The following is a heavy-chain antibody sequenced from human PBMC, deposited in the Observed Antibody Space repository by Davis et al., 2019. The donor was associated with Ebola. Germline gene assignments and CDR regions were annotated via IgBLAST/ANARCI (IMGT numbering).Heavy chain of an antibody. J-gene: IGHJ3*02. CDR3: AREGTTVTTDGAFDI. CDR1: GGSISSGGYY. Sequence: LRLSCTVSGGSISSGGYYWSWIRQHPGKGLEWIGYIYYSGSTYYNPSLKSRVTISVDTSKNQFSLKLSSVTAADTAVYYCAREGTTVTTDGAFDIWGQGTMVTVSS. CDR2: IYYSGST. V-gene: IGHV4-30-4*08. D-gene: IGHD4-17*01.